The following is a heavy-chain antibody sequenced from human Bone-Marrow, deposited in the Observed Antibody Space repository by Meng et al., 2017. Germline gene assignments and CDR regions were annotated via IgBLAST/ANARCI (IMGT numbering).Heavy chain of an antibody. D-gene: IGHD5-24*01. V-gene: IGHV1-69*05. CDR1: GGTLSSYA. CDR3: ARARDGDYFDY. CDR2: IIPIFGTA. J-gene: IGHJ4*02. Sequence: HVEVVQSGAEVKKPGSAVKVSCKASGGTLSSYAISWVRQAPGQGLEWMGGIIPIFGTANYAQKFQGRVTITTDESTITAYMELSSLRAEDTAVYYWARARDGDYFDYWGQGTLVTVSS.